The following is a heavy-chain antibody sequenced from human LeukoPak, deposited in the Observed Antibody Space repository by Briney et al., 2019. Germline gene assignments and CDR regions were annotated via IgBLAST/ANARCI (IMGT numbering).Heavy chain of an antibody. CDR2: ISGSGGST. CDR1: GFTFSSYA. CDR3: AKAFYDSSGYSCLDY. J-gene: IGHJ4*02. Sequence: AGGSLRLSCAASGFTFSSYAMSWVRQAPGKGLEWVSAISGSGGSTYYADSVKGRFTISRDNSKNTLYLQMNSLRAEGTAVYYCAKAFYDSSGYSCLDYWGQGTLVTASS. D-gene: IGHD3-22*01. V-gene: IGHV3-23*01.